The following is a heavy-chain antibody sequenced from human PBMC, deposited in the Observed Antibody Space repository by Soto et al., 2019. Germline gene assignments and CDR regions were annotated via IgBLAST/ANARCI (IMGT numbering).Heavy chain of an antibody. V-gene: IGHV4-59*01. J-gene: IGHJ3*02. CDR1: GGSISTYY. D-gene: IGHD2-15*01. CDR2: IYYSGST. CDR3: ARVSRSGYSAITDAFHI. Sequence: QVQLQESGPGLVKPSETLSLTCTVSGGSISTYYWSWIRQPPGKGLEWIGYIYYSGSTNYKPSLKSQVPISVDTSKTQFSLNLSSVTAADTAVYYCARVSRSGYSAITDAFHIWGQGTMVTVSS.